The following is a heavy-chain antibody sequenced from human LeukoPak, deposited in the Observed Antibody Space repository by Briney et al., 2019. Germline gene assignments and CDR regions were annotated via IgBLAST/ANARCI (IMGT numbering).Heavy chain of an antibody. V-gene: IGHV3-9*01. CDR2: ISWNSGSI. CDR3: ARGGVRRGYYNY. J-gene: IGHJ4*02. CDR1: GFTFDDYA. Sequence: GGSPRLSCAASGFTFDDYAMHWVRQAPGKGLEWVSGISWNSGSIGYADSVKGRFTISRDNAKNSLYLQMNSLRTEDTAIYYCARGGVRRGYYNYWGQGTLVTVSS. D-gene: IGHD1-14*01.